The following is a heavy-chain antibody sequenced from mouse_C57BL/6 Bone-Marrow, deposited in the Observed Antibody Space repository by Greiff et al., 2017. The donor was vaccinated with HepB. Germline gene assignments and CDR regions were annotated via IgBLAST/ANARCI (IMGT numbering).Heavy chain of an antibody. D-gene: IGHD2-4*01. Sequence: EVKVEESGGGLVQPGGSMKLSCAASGFTFSDAWMDWVRQSPEKGLEWVAEIRNKANNHATYYAESVKGRFTISRDDSKSSVYLQMNSLRAEDTGIYYCTRWGLKGYYAMDYWGQGTSVTVSS. J-gene: IGHJ4*01. CDR3: TRWGLKGYYAMDY. CDR2: IRNKANNHAT. CDR1: GFTFSDAW. V-gene: IGHV6-6*01.